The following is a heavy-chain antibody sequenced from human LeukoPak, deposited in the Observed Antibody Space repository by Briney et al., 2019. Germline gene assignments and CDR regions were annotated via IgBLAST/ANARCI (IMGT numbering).Heavy chain of an antibody. Sequence: GESLKISCKGSGYSFTSYWIGWVRQMPGKGLEWMGIIYPGDSYTRYSPSFQGQVTISADKSISTAYLQWSSLKASDTAMYYCAIRGSLVSDYYYGMDVWGQGTTVTVSS. CDR2: IYPGDSYT. V-gene: IGHV5-51*01. D-gene: IGHD3-16*01. CDR1: GYSFTSYW. CDR3: AIRGSLVSDYYYGMDV. J-gene: IGHJ6*02.